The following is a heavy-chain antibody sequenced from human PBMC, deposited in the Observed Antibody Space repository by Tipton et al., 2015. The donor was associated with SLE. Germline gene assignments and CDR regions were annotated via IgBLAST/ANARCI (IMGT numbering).Heavy chain of an antibody. J-gene: IGHJ4*02. CDR1: GGSISSGASS. Sequence: TLSLTCTVSGGSISSGASSWSWIRQPPGKGLEWIGYIYYSGSTNYNPSLKSRVTISVDTSKNQFSLKLTSVTAADTAVYYCARGYGDTGYWGQGTLVTVSS. V-gene: IGHV4-61*08. CDR3: ARGYGDTGY. D-gene: IGHD4-17*01. CDR2: IYYSGST.